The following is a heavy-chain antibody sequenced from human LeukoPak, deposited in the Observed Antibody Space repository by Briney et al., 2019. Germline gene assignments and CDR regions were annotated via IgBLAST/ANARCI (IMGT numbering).Heavy chain of an antibody. J-gene: IGHJ3*02. CDR3: ATSSIAARQKGGVDAFDI. CDR2: FDPEDGET. CDR1: GYTLTELS. Sequence: GASVKVSCKVSGYTLTELSMHWVRQAPGKGLEWMGGFDPEDGETIYAQKFQGRVTMTEDTSTDTAYMELSSLRSEDTAVYYCATSSIAARQKGGVDAFDIWGQGTMVTVSS. V-gene: IGHV1-24*01. D-gene: IGHD6-6*01.